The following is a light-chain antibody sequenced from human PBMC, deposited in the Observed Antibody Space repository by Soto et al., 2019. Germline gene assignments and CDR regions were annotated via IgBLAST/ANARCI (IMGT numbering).Light chain of an antibody. CDR3: LLSYSGAGGGV. CDR2: DTT. CDR1: TGPVTSGHY. V-gene: IGLV7-46*01. J-gene: IGLJ2*01. Sequence: QAVVTQEPSLTVSPGGTVTLTCGSSTGPVTSGHYPYWFQQKPGQAPRTRIYDTTSKHSWTPARFSGSLLVGKAALTLSGAQPEDEAEYYCLLSYSGAGGGVFGGGTKVTVL.